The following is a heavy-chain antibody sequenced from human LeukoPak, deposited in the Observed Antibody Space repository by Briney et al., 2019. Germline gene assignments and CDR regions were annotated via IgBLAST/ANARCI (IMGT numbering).Heavy chain of an antibody. CDR1: GGSFSGYY. CDR3: ARGSEWFGELPPPFDP. J-gene: IGHJ5*02. Sequence: PSETLSLTCAVYGGSFSGYYWSWIRQPPGKGLEWIGEINHSGSTYYNPSLKSRVTISVDRSKNQFSLKLSSVTAADTAVYYCARGSEWFGELPPPFDPWGQGTLVTVSS. CDR2: INHSGST. D-gene: IGHD3-10*01. V-gene: IGHV4-34*01.